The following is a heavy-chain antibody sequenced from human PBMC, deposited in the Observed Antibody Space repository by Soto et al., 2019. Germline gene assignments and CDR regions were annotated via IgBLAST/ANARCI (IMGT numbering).Heavy chain of an antibody. CDR2: INAGNGNT. CDR1: GYTFTSYA. V-gene: IGHV1-3*01. Sequence: QVQLVQSGAEVKKPGASVKVSCKASGYTFTSYAMHWVRQAPGQRRAWMGWINAGNGNTKYSQKFQGRVTITRDTSASTAYMELSSLRAEDTAVHYCPRDLYRLGGEALGPRDWYFDLWGRGTLVTVSS. CDR3: PRDLYRLGGEALGPRDWYFDL. J-gene: IGHJ2*01. D-gene: IGHD3-16*01.